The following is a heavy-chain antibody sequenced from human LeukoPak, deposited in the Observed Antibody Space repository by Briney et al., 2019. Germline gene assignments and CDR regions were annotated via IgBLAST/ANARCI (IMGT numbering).Heavy chain of an antibody. V-gene: IGHV3-21*01. D-gene: IGHD3-3*01. CDR2: ISSSSSYI. Sequence: KPGGSLRLSCAASVFTFSSYSMNWVRQAPGKGLEWVSSISSSSSYIYYADSVKGRFTISRDNAKNSLYLQMNSLRAEDTAVYYCARDEGDFWSGYYFDYWGQGTLVTVSS. J-gene: IGHJ4*02. CDR3: ARDEGDFWSGYYFDY. CDR1: VFTFSSYS.